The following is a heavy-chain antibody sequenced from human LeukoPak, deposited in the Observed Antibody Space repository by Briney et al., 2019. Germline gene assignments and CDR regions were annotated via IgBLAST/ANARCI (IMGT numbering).Heavy chain of an antibody. D-gene: IGHD2-2*01. V-gene: IGHV3-30*02. Sequence: GGSLRLSCAASGFTFSSYGMHWVRQAPGKGLEWVAFIRYDGSNKYYADSVKGRFTISRDNSKNTLYLQMNSLRAEDTAVYYCAKDAQDIVVVPAAPQAYNWFDPWGQGTLVTVSS. J-gene: IGHJ5*02. CDR1: GFTFSSYG. CDR2: IRYDGSNK. CDR3: AKDAQDIVVVPAAPQAYNWFDP.